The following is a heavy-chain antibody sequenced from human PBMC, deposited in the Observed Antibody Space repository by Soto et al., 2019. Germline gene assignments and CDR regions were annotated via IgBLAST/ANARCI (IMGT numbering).Heavy chain of an antibody. CDR3: ARGPRVDYQRNAVDY. V-gene: IGHV4-34*01. J-gene: IGHJ4*02. Sequence: SETLSLTCAVYGGSFSGYYWSWIRQPPGKGLEWIGEINHSGSTNYNPSLKSRVTISVDKYKNQFSLKLSSGTAADTAVYYCARGPRVDYQRNAVDYWGQGTLVTVSS. CDR2: INHSGST. D-gene: IGHD4-17*01. CDR1: GGSFSGYY.